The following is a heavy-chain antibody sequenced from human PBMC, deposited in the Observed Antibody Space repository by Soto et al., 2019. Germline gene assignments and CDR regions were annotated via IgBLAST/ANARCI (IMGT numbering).Heavy chain of an antibody. CDR2: IKQDGSEK. Sequence: GGSLRLSCAASGFTFSSYWMSWVRQAPGKGLEWVANIKQDGSEKYYVDSVKGRFTISRDNAKNSLYLQRNSLRAEDTAVYYCARLYQSALHYYYGMDVWGQGTTVTVSS. J-gene: IGHJ6*02. D-gene: IGHD2-2*01. CDR1: GFTFSSYW. CDR3: ARLYQSALHYYYGMDV. V-gene: IGHV3-7*05.